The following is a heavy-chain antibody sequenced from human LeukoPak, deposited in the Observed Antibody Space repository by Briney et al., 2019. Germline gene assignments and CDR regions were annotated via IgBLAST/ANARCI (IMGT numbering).Heavy chain of an antibody. D-gene: IGHD6-13*01. CDR2: MNPNSGNT. V-gene: IGHV1-8*03. J-gene: IGHJ5*02. CDR1: GYTFTSYD. Sequence: ASVKVSCKASGYTFTSYDTNWVRQAPGQGLEWMGWMNPNSGNTGYAQKFQGRVTITSHTSISTAYMELSSLRSEDTAVYYCARGGGSAAARRFDPWGQGTLVTVSS. CDR3: ARGGGSAAARRFDP.